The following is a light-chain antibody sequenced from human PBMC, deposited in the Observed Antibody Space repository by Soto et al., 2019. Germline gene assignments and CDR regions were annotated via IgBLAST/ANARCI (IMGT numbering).Light chain of an antibody. CDR2: AVT. V-gene: IGLV2-14*03. J-gene: IGLJ3*02. CDR1: SSDVGGYNY. Sequence: QSALTQPASVSGSPGQSITISCTGTSSDVGGYNYVSWYQHYPGKAPTLIIYAVTNRPSGVSNRFYGSKSGNTASLTISGLQAEDGAHYYCSSYTSSSSWVFGGGTKLTVL. CDR3: SSYTSSSSWV.